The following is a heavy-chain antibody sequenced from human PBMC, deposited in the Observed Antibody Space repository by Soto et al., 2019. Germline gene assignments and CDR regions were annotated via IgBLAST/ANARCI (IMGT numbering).Heavy chain of an antibody. CDR1: GGSFSGYY. Sequence: PSETLSLTCAVYGGSFSGYYWSWIRQPPGKGLEWVGEINHSGSTNYNPSLKSRVTISVDTSKNQFSLKLSSVTAADTAVYYCARGLSGVWGQGTTVTVSS. CDR3: ARGLSGV. J-gene: IGHJ6*02. D-gene: IGHD2-8*01. V-gene: IGHV4-34*01. CDR2: INHSGST.